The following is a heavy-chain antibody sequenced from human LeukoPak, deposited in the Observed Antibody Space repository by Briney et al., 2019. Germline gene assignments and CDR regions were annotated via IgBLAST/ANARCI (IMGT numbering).Heavy chain of an antibody. J-gene: IGHJ4*02. CDR3: ARVDSVDSPDFDY. D-gene: IGHD3-22*01. Sequence: GASVTVSCKASGYTFTMYAVSWVRQAPGQGREGMGWISAYNGNTNYAQKLQGRVTMTTDTSTSTAYMELRSLRSDDTAVYYCARVDSVDSPDFDYWGQGTLVTVSS. CDR2: ISAYNGNT. V-gene: IGHV1-18*01. CDR1: GYTFTMYA.